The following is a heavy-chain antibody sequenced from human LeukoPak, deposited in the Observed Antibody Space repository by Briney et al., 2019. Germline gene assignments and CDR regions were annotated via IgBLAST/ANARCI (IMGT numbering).Heavy chain of an antibody. CDR1: GFTFSSFA. J-gene: IGHJ4*02. Sequence: GGSLRLSCAASGFTFSSFAMHWVRQAPGKGLEWVAVISYDGSNKQYADSVKGRFTISRDNSKNTLYVQMNNLRAEDTAAYYCVRDLGGYYDFWSGRLGYFDYWGQGTLVTVSS. V-gene: IGHV3-30-3*01. D-gene: IGHD3-3*01. CDR3: VRDLGGYYDFWSGRLGYFDY. CDR2: ISYDGSNK.